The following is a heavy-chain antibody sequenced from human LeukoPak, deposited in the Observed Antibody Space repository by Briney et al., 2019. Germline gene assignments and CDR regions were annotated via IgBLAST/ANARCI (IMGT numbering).Heavy chain of an antibody. V-gene: IGHV3-30*02. J-gene: IGHJ4*02. Sequence: GGSLRLSCAASGFTFDDYGMHWVRQAPGKGLEWVTFIQYDGSKKYYADSVKGRFTISRDNSKNTLYLQMNSLRAEDTAVYYCAKDPSERGYSGYTDYWGQGTLVTVSS. CDR3: AKDPSERGYSGYTDY. CDR2: IQYDGSKK. CDR1: GFTFDDYG. D-gene: IGHD5-12*01.